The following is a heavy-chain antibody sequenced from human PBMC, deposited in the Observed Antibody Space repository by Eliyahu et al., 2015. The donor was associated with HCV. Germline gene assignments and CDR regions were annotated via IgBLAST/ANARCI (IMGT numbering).Heavy chain of an antibody. V-gene: IGHV4-59*08. CDR2: ISYGGNT. CDR3: ARHSGGDNPGAVDS. CDR1: GGSITNDF. D-gene: IGHD4-23*01. Sequence: QVQLQESGPGLVKPSETLSLACTVSGGSITNDFWSWIRQPPGKGLEWIGFISYGGNTNYNPALKSRVTMSVDTSNNDFSLRLTSVTAADTAVYFCARHSGGDNPGAVDSWGQGTLVTVSS. J-gene: IGHJ4*02.